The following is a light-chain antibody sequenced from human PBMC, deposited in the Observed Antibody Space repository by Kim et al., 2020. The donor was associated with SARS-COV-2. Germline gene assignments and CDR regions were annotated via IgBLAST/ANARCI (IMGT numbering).Light chain of an antibody. Sequence: ASVGDRVTITCRASQSINSNLNWYQQKPGKAPNLLIYAASSLQSGFPSRFSGSGSGTDFTLTISSLQPEDFATYYCQQSYNTPKTFGQGTKVDIK. J-gene: IGKJ1*01. CDR3: QQSYNTPKT. V-gene: IGKV1-39*01. CDR1: QSINSN. CDR2: AAS.